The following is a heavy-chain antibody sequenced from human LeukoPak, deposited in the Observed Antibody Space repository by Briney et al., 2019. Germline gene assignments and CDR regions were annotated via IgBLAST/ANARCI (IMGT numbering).Heavy chain of an antibody. CDR1: GGSVSSYY. J-gene: IGHJ3*02. CDR2: IYYSGST. V-gene: IGHV4-59*02. CDR3: ARGGSGYDLAFDI. Sequence: PSETLSLTCTVSGGSVSSYYWSWIRQPPGKGLEWIGYIYYSGSTNYNPSLKSRVTISVDTSKNQFSLKLSSVTAADTAVYYCARGGSGYDLAFDIWGQGTMVTVSS. D-gene: IGHD5-12*01.